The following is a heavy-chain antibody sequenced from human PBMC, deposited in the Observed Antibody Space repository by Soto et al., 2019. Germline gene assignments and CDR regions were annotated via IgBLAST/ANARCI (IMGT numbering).Heavy chain of an antibody. CDR3: AKDPTPYYYDSSVWREGAFDI. J-gene: IGHJ3*02. CDR1: GFTFSSYA. Sequence: EVQLLESGGGLVQPGGSLRLSCAASGFTFSSYAMSWVRQAPGKGLEWVSAISGSGGSTYYADSVKGRFTISRDNSKNTLYLQMNSLRAEDTAVYYCAKDPTPYYYDSSVWREGAFDIWGQGTMVTVSS. V-gene: IGHV3-23*01. CDR2: ISGSGGST. D-gene: IGHD3-22*01.